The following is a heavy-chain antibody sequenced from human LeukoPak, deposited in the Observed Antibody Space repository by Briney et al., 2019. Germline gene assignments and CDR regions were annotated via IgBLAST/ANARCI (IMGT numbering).Heavy chain of an antibody. CDR2: IYYSGST. J-gene: IGHJ4*02. CDR3: AGLAAAATFDY. V-gene: IGHV4-59*01. Sequence: SETLSLTCTVSGGSISTYYGNWIRQAPGKGLEWIGYIYYSGSTNYNPSLKSRVTISVHTSKNQFSLKLSSVTAADTAVYYCAGLAAAATFDYWGQGTLVTVSS. D-gene: IGHD6-13*01. CDR1: GGSISTYY.